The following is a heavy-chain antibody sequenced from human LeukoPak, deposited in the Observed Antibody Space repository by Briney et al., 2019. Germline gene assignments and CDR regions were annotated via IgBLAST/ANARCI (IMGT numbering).Heavy chain of an antibody. CDR2: ISAYNGKT. Sequence: ASVKVSCKASGYTFTSYGISWVGQAPGQGGEGRGWISAYNGKTNYAQKLQGRVTMTTDTSTSTAYMELRSLRSDDTAVYYCARDQGSSWYTEFDPWGQGTLVTVSS. CDR1: GYTFTSYG. CDR3: ARDQGSSWYTEFDP. V-gene: IGHV1-18*04. J-gene: IGHJ5*02. D-gene: IGHD6-13*01.